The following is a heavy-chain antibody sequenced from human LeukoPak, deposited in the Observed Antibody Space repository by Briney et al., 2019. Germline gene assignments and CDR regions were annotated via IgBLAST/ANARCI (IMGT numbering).Heavy chain of an antibody. CDR1: GGSFSGYY. V-gene: IGHV4-34*01. D-gene: IGHD5-18*01. CDR3: ARGRRSRGYSYGYYYYMDV. CDR2: INHSGST. Sequence: SETLSLTCAVYGGSFSGYYWSWIRQPPGKGLEWIGEINHSGSTNYNPSLKSRVTISVDTSKNQFSLKLSSVTAADMAVYYCARGRRSRGYSYGYYYYMDVWGKGTTVTVSS. J-gene: IGHJ6*03.